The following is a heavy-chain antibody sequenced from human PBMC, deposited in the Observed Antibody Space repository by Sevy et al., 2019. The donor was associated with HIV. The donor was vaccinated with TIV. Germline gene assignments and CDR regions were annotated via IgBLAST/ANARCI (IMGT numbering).Heavy chain of an antibody. CDR1: GFTFSSYW. CDR3: ARAGDDILTGYYRDYYYYYGMDV. V-gene: IGHV3-7*01. J-gene: IGHJ6*02. CDR2: IKQDGSEK. Sequence: GGSLRLSCAASGFTFSSYWMSWVRQAPGKGLEWVATIKQDGSEKYYVDSVKGRFTISRDNAKNSLYLQMNSLRAEDTAVYYCARAGDDILTGYYRDYYYYYGMDVWGQGTTVTVSS. D-gene: IGHD3-9*01.